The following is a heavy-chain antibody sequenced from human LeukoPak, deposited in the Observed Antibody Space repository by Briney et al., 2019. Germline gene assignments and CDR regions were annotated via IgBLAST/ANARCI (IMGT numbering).Heavy chain of an antibody. Sequence: SETLSLTCTVSGGSISSYYWSWIRQPPGKGLEWIVYIYYSGSTNYNPSLKSRVTISVDTSKNQFSLRLSSVTVADTAVYYCARGRRDGYVYWGQGTLVTVSS. J-gene: IGHJ4*02. V-gene: IGHV4-59*01. CDR3: ARGRRDGYVY. CDR1: GGSISSYY. D-gene: IGHD5-24*01. CDR2: IYYSGST.